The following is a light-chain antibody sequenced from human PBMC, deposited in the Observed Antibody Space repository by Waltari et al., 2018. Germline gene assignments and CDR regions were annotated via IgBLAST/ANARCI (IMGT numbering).Light chain of an antibody. CDR3: QHHVRLPAT. Sequence: LSCRASQSISKYLAWYQQRPGQAPRLLIYAASNRDTGIPDRFSGGGSGTDFSLTISRLEPEDFAVYYCQHHVRLPATFGQGTKVEIK. CDR2: AAS. CDR1: QSISKY. J-gene: IGKJ1*01. V-gene: IGKV3-20*01.